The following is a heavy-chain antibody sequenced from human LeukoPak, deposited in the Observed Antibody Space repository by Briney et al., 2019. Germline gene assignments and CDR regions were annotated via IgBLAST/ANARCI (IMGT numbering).Heavy chain of an antibody. CDR2: MNPNSGNT. CDR1: GYSFTSYW. CDR3: AWTNWGSGNWFDP. D-gene: IGHD7-27*01. V-gene: IGHV1-8*02. Sequence: GESLKISCKGSGYSFTSYWISWVRQAPGQGLEWMGWMNPNSGNTGYAQKFQGRVTMTRNTSISTAYMELSSLRSEDTAVYYCAWTNWGSGNWFDPWGQGTLVTVSS. J-gene: IGHJ5*02.